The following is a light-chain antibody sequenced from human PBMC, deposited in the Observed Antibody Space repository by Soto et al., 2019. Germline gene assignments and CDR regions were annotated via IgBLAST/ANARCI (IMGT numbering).Light chain of an antibody. J-gene: IGKJ1*01. CDR3: QQYYTYST. CDR2: GAS. Sequence: DIQVTQSPSTLSASVVDRVTITFRATQSISTSLAWYQQKPGKAPNLLISGASNLESGVPSRFSGSGSGTEFTLTISSLQPDDFSSYYCQQYYTYSTFGQGTKVE. V-gene: IGKV1-5*01. CDR1: QSISTS.